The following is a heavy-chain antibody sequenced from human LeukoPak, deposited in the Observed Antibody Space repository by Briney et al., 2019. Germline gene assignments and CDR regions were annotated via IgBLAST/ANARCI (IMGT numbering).Heavy chain of an antibody. D-gene: IGHD4-17*01. J-gene: IGHJ4*02. Sequence: GGSLRLSCAASGFTFSSYWMHWVRQAPGKGPVWVSRINSDRSSTSYADSVKGRFTISRDNAKNTLYLQMNSLRAEDTAVYYCARDNGDYGDYWGQGTLVTVSS. V-gene: IGHV3-74*01. CDR2: INSDRSST. CDR3: ARDNGDYGDY. CDR1: GFTFSSYW.